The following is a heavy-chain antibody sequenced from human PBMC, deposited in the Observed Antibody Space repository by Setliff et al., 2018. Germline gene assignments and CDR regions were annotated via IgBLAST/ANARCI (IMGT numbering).Heavy chain of an antibody. CDR3: AREGVDIRSSTDYRYYMDV. D-gene: IGHD5-12*01. J-gene: IGHJ6*03. Sequence: ASVKVSCKASGYTLSKYYMHWVRQAPGQGLEWMGIINPRGGRTKYAQKFQGRVTMTTDTSTNTVYMELRSLRSDDTAVYYCAREGVDIRSSTDYRYYMDVWGKGTTVTVSS. CDR2: INPRGGRT. CDR1: GYTLSKYY. V-gene: IGHV1-46*01.